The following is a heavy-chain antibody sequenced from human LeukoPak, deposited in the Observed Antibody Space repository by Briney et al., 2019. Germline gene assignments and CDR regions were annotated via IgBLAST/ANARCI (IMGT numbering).Heavy chain of an antibody. D-gene: IGHD4-11*01. J-gene: IGHJ6*02. V-gene: IGHV1-69*13. CDR1: GGTFSIYA. CDR2: IIPIFGTA. CDR3: ARDTGSKHYYYGMDV. Sequence: ASVKVSCKASGGTFSIYAVSWVRQAPGQGREWMGGIIPIFGTANYAQKFQGRVTITADESTSTAYMELSSLRSEDTAVYYCARDTGSKHYYYGMDVWGQGTTVTVSS.